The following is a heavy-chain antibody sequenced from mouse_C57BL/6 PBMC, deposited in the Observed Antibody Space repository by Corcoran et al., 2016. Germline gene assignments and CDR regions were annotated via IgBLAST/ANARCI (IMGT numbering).Heavy chain of an antibody. CDR1: GYTFTTYG. D-gene: IGHD1-1*01. V-gene: IGHV9-3*01. Sequence: QIQLVQSGPELKKPGETVKISCKASGYTFTTYGMSWVKQAPGKGLKWMGWINTYSGVPTYADDFKGRLAFSLETSASTAYLQINNLKNEDTATYFCARSGTTVSLDYWGQGTTLTVSS. CDR3: ARSGTTVSLDY. J-gene: IGHJ2*01. CDR2: INTYSGVP.